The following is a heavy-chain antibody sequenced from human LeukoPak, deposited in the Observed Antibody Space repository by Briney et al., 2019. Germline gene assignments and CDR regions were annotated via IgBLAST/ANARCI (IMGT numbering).Heavy chain of an antibody. J-gene: IGHJ4*02. V-gene: IGHV5-51*01. CDR1: GYSFTSYW. Sequence: GESLKISCKGSGYSFTSYWIGWVRQMPGKGLEWMGIIYPGDSDTRYSPPFQGQVTISADKSISTAYLQWSSLKASDTAMYYCARPYDSSGYYYGYFDYWGQGTLVTVSS. D-gene: IGHD3-22*01. CDR3: ARPYDSSGYYYGYFDY. CDR2: IYPGDSDT.